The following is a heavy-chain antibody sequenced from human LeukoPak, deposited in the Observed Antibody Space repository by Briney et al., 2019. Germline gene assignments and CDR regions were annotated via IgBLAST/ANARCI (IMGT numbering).Heavy chain of an antibody. D-gene: IGHD1-20*01. CDR2: ISYSGST. V-gene: IGHV4-59*01. CDR3: ARALTGTTGYFDC. J-gene: IGHJ4*02. CDR1: GGSISSYY. Sequence: SETLSLTCIVSGGSISSYYWSWIRQPPGKGLEWIGYISYSGSTNYNPSLKSRVSISVDTSKIQFSLKLSSVTAADTAVYFCARALTGTTGYFDCWGQGTLVTVSS.